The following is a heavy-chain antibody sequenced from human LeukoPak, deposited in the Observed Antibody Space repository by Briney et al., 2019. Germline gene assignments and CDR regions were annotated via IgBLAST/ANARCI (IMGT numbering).Heavy chain of an antibody. CDR2: IYYSGST. Sequence: SETLSLTCSVSGGSIASSSNFWVWIRQPPGKGLEWIGYIYYSGSTYYNPSLKSRVTISVDTSKNQFSLKLSSVTAADTAVYYCARVGGANQAFDIWGQGTMVTVSS. V-gene: IGHV4-31*03. CDR3: ARVGGANQAFDI. CDR1: GGSIASSSNF. J-gene: IGHJ3*02. D-gene: IGHD4/OR15-4a*01.